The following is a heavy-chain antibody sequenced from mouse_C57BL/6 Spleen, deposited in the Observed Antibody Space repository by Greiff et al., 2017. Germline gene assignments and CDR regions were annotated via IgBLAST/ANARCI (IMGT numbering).Heavy chain of an antibody. V-gene: IGHV5-4*01. J-gene: IGHJ4*01. CDR1: GFTFSSYA. CDR3: ARDRAVVAPYAMDY. D-gene: IGHD1-1*01. Sequence: DVMLVESGGGLVKPGGSLKLSCAASGFTFSSYAMSWVRQTPEKRLEWVATISDGGSYTYYPDNVKGRFTISRDNAKNNLYLQMSHLKSEDTAMYYCARDRAVVAPYAMDYWGQGTSVTVSS. CDR2: ISDGGSYT.